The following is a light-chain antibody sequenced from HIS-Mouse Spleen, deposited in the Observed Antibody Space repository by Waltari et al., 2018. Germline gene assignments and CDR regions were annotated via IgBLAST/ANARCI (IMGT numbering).Light chain of an antibody. CDR2: EDS. CDR1: AFPTKS. Sequence: SYQLTQPPSVSVSPGQPSRIPCSGYAFPTKSPYWYQQKSGQAPVLVIYEDSKRPSGIPERFSGSSSGTMATWTISGAQVEDEADYYCYSTDSSGNHRVFGGGTKLTVL. CDR3: YSTDSSGNHRV. J-gene: IGLJ2*01. V-gene: IGLV3-10*01.